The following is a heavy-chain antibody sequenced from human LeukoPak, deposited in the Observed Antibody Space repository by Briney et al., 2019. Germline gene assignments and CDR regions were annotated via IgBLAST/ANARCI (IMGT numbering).Heavy chain of an antibody. Sequence: SVKVSCKASGGTFSSYAISWVRQAPGQGLEWMGRIIPIFGTANYAQKFQGRVTITTDESTSTAYMELSSLRSEDTAVYYCARDFHDYYDSSGYLTTRYFDYWGQGTLVTVSS. CDR1: GGTFSSYA. CDR2: IIPIFGTA. J-gene: IGHJ4*02. D-gene: IGHD3-22*01. V-gene: IGHV1-69*05. CDR3: ARDFHDYYDSSGYLTTRYFDY.